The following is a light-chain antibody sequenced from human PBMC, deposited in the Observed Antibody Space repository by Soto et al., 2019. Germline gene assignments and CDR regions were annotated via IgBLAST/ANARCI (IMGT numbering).Light chain of an antibody. Sequence: EIVMTQSPATLSASPGERATLSCMASQSVSSNLAWYQQKPGQAPRLLIYGASTSATGIPARFSGSGSGTECTLTISSLQSEDFAVYYCQQYNNWPDTFGQGTKLEIK. CDR2: GAS. V-gene: IGKV3-15*01. CDR1: QSVSSN. CDR3: QQYNNWPDT. J-gene: IGKJ2*01.